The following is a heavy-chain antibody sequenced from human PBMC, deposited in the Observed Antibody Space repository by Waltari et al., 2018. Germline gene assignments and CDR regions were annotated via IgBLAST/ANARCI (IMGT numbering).Heavy chain of an antibody. V-gene: IGHV4-34*02. CDR2: INYSGET. D-gene: IGHD2-2*03. Sequence: QVQLQQWGAGLLKPSETLSLTCGVNAGSLSGYSWAWIRLSPGKGLEWIGEINYSGETDHNPSLKSRVTMTIDTSNNHLSLRLTSVTASDTAIYYCARGSIGSNPLDYWGQGTLVTVSS. J-gene: IGHJ4*02. CDR3: ARGSIGSNPLDY. CDR1: AGSLSGYS.